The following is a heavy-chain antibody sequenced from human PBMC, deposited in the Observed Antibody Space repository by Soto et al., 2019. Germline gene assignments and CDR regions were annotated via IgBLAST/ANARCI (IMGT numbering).Heavy chain of an antibody. CDR1: GASINSGDYY. CDR3: APILMNYYRLDY. CDR2: IYYSGST. V-gene: IGHV4-30-4*01. Sequence: SETLSLTCTVSGASINSGDYYWSWIRQPPGKGLEWIGHIYYSGSTYYNPSLKSRAGVSVDSSKSQVSLKLTSVTAADTAVYFCAPILMNYYRLDYWGQGALVTVSS. J-gene: IGHJ4*02. D-gene: IGHD3-10*01.